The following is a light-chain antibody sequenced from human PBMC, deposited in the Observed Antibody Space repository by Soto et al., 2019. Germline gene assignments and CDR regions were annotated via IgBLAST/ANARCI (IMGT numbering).Light chain of an antibody. V-gene: IGKV3-20*01. CDR1: QSVSSY. CDR2: DAS. J-gene: IGKJ4*01. CDR3: QQYGSSPST. Sequence: EIVLTQSPATLSLSPGERATLSCRASQSVSSYLAWYQQKPGQAPRLLIYDASSRATGIPDRFSGSGSGTDFTLTISRLEPEDFAVYYCQQYGSSPSTFGGGTKVEIK.